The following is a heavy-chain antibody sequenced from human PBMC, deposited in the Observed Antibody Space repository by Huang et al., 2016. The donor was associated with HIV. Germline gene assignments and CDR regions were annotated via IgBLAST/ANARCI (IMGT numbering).Heavy chain of an antibody. Sequence: TWGVYGGSFSGYYWSWIRQPPGRGLEWIGEINHSGSTNYNPSLKSRLTISVDTSKKQFSLKLISVTDADTAVYYCARIQYQLLISGDYHYHAMDVWGQGTTVTVSS. CDR2: INHSGST. V-gene: IGHV4-34*01. D-gene: IGHD2-2*01. CDR1: GGSFSGYY. J-gene: IGHJ6*02. CDR3: ARIQYQLLISGDYHYHAMDV.